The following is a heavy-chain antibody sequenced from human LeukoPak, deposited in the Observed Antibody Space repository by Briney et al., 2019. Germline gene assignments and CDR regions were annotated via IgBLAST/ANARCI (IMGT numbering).Heavy chain of an antibody. D-gene: IGHD6-6*01. CDR2: IIPIFGTA. CDR3: ARIEYSSSSDAFDI. J-gene: IGHJ3*02. CDR1: GYTFTGYY. Sequence: GASAKVSCKASGYTFTGYYMHWVRQAPGQGLEWMGRIIPIFGTANYAQKFQGRVTITTDESTSTAYMELSSLRSEDTAVYYCARIEYSSSSDAFDIWGQGTMVTVSS. V-gene: IGHV1-69*05.